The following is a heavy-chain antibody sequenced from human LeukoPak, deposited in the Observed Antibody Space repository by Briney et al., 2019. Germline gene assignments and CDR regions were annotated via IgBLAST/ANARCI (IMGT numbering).Heavy chain of an antibody. CDR2: IYPGDSDT. J-gene: IGHJ3*02. V-gene: IGHV5-51*01. CDR1: GYSFTSYW. D-gene: IGHD2-21*02. Sequence: GESLKISCKGSGYSFTSYWIGWVRQMPGKGLEWMGIIYPGDSDTRYSPSFQGQVTISADKSISTAYLQWSSLKASDTAMYCCARQVFPYCGGDCYSRAFDIWGQGTMVTVSS. CDR3: ARQVFPYCGGDCYSRAFDI.